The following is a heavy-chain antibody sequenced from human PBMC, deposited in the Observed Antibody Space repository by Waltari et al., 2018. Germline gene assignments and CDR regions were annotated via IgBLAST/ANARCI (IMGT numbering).Heavy chain of an antibody. CDR2: INPNSGGT. J-gene: IGHJ4*02. CDR1: GYTFTGYY. CDR3: ARDGGYITGTTWGDY. V-gene: IGHV1-2*06. D-gene: IGHD1-7*01. Sequence: QVQLVQSGAEVKKPGASVKVSCKASGYTFTGYYMHWVRQAPGQGLEWMGRINPNSGGTNYAQKLQGRVTMTRDTSISTAYMELSRLRSDDTAVYYCARDGGYITGTTWGDYWGQGTLVTVSS.